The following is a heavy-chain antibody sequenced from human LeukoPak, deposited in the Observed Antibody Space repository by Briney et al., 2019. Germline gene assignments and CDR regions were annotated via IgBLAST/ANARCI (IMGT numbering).Heavy chain of an antibody. J-gene: IGHJ6*03. Sequence: SETLSLTCTVSGGSISSSSYYWGWIRQPPGKGLEWIGSIYYSGSTYYNPSLKSRVTISVDTSKNQFSLKLSSVTAADTAVYYCARVAWENYYYMDVWGKGTTVTVSS. CDR2: IYYSGST. CDR3: ARVAWENYYYMDV. CDR1: GGSISSSSYY. D-gene: IGHD1-26*01. V-gene: IGHV4-39*07.